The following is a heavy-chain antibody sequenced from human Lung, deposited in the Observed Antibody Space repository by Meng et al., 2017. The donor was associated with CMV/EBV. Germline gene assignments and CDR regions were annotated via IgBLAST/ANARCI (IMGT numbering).Heavy chain of an antibody. J-gene: IGHJ4*02. D-gene: IGHD3-3*01. CDR3: ARSDDFWSGYNN. CDR2: IYLGDSDT. CDR1: GYSFTTYW. V-gene: IGHV5-51*01. Sequence: GEXXKISCQGSGYSFTTYWIGWVRQLPGKGLEWMGIIYLGDSDTRYSPSFQGQVTISADKSNTTAYLQWSSLKASDTAMYYCARSDDFWSGYNNWDQGTLVTVSS.